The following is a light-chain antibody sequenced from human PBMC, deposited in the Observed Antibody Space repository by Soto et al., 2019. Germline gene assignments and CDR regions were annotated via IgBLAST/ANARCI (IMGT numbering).Light chain of an antibody. Sequence: DIPMTQSPSSLSASVGDGVTITCRASQSISHYLNWYQQKPGKAPKLLIYAASSLQSGVPSRFSGSGSGTDFTLTISSLQPEDFATYYCQQSYNTLFTFGPGTKVDIK. V-gene: IGKV1-39*01. J-gene: IGKJ3*01. CDR2: AAS. CDR1: QSISHY. CDR3: QQSYNTLFT.